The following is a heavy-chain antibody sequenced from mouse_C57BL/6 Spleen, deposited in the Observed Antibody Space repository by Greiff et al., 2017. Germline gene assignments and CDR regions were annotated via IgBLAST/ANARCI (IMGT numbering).Heavy chain of an antibody. CDR2: INPNNGGT. Sequence: VQLLQSGPELVKPGASVKISCKASGYTFTDYYMNWVKQSHGTSLEWIGDINPNNGGTSYNQKFKGNATLTVDKSSSTAYMQLLSLTSEVSAVYYCSRGELMDYWGQGTSVTVSS. CDR1: GYTFTDYY. J-gene: IGHJ4*01. V-gene: IGHV1-26*01. CDR3: SRGELMDY.